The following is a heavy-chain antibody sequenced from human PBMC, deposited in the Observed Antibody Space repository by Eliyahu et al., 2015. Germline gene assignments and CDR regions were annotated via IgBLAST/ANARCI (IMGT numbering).Heavy chain of an antibody. V-gene: IGHV2-70*04. J-gene: IGHJ6*02. D-gene: IGHD2-2*01. Sequence: QVTLKESGPALVKPTQTLTLTCTFSGXXLSTSGMRVSWIRQPXGKALEXLAXIDWDDDKFYSTSLKTRLTISKDTSKNQVVLTMTNMDPVDTATYYCARDQLLMGDGMDVWGQGTTVTVSS. CDR1: GXXLSTSGMR. CDR3: ARDQLLMGDGMDV. CDR2: IDWDDDK.